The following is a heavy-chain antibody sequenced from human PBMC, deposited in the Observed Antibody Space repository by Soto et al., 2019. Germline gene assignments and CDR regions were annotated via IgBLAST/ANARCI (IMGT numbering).Heavy chain of an antibody. D-gene: IGHD1-1*01. CDR3: AREGLERRPNYYYYGMDV. J-gene: IGHJ6*02. V-gene: IGHV4-30-4*01. CDR2: IYYSGST. CDR1: GGSISSGDYY. Sequence: QVQLQESGPGLVKPSQTLSLTCTVSGGSISSGDYYWSWIRQPPGKGLEWIGYIYYSGSTYYNPYLKSRVTISVDTSKNQFSLKLSSVTAADTAVYYCAREGLERRPNYYYYGMDVWGQGTTVTVSS.